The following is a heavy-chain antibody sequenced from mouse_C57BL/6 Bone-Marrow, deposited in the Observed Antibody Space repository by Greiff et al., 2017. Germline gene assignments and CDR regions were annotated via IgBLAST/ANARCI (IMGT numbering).Heavy chain of an antibody. CDR2: ISSGGSYT. D-gene: IGHD1-1*01. V-gene: IGHV5-6*02. Sequence: EVMLVESGGDLVKPGGSLKLSCAASGFTFSSYGMSWVRQTPDKRLEWVATISSGGSYTYYTDSVKGRFTISRDNAKNTLYMQLSSLMSEDTAMYYCARYYYGYFDYWGRGTALTVSS. CDR3: ARYYYGYFDY. CDR1: GFTFSSYG. J-gene: IGHJ2*01.